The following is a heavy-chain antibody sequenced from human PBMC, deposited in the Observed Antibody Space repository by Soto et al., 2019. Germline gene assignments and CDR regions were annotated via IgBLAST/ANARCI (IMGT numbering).Heavy chain of an antibody. V-gene: IGHV2-5*02. CDR1: GFSLSTSGVG. D-gene: IGHD3-10*01. Sequence: QITLKESGPTLVNPTQTLTLTCTFSGFSLSTSGVGVGWIRQPPGKALEWLALIFWDDDKRYSPSLRSRLTITKDTSKNQVVLIMTNMDPVDTATYYCAHTPRRYGSGIGRFDPWGQGTLVTVSS. CDR2: IFWDDDK. CDR3: AHTPRRYGSGIGRFDP. J-gene: IGHJ5*02.